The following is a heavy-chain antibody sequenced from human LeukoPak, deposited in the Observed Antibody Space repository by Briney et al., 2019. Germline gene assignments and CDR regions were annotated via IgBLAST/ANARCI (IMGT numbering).Heavy chain of an antibody. V-gene: IGHV4-4*07. Sequence: PSETLSLTCTVSGGSISSYYWSWIRQPAGKGLEWIGRIYTSGSTNYNPSLKSRVTMSVDTSKNQFSLKLSSVTAADTAVYYFASSIAVAGYFDYWGQGTLVTVSS. CDR3: ASSIAVAGYFDY. J-gene: IGHJ4*02. D-gene: IGHD6-19*01. CDR2: IYTSGST. CDR1: GGSISSYY.